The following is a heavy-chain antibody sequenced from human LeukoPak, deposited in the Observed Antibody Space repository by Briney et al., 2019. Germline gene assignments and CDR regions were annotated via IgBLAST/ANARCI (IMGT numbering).Heavy chain of an antibody. CDR2: ISGSGGST. J-gene: IGHJ4*02. Sequence: GGSLRLSCAVSGFTFSSYAMSWVRQAQGKGLEWVSAISGSGGSTYYADSVKGRFTISRDNSKNTLYLQMNSLIAEDTAVYYCAKDWGYSYGYSYYFDYWGQGTLVTVSS. CDR3: AKDWGYSYGYSYYFDY. V-gene: IGHV3-23*01. CDR1: GFTFSSYA. D-gene: IGHD5-18*01.